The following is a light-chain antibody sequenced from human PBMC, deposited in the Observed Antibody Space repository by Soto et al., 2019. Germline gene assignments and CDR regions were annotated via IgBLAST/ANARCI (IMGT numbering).Light chain of an antibody. V-gene: IGKV1-5*01. CDR2: DAS. CDR3: QQYNSYSPWT. J-gene: IGKJ1*01. CDR1: QSISSW. Sequence: DIQMTQSPSTLSASVGGRVTMACRSSQSISSWLAWYQQKPGKAPKLLIYDASSLESGVPSRFSGSGSGTEFTLTISSLQPDDFATYYCQQYNSYSPWTFGQGTKVDIK.